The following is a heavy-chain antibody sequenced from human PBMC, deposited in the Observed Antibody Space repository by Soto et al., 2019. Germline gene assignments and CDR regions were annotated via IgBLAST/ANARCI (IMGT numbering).Heavy chain of an antibody. CDR2: IIPIFGTA. Sequence: QVQLVQSGAEVKKPGSSVKVSCKASGGTFSSYAISWVRQAPGQGLEWMGGIIPIFGTANYAQKFQGRVTITADESTSTAYMELSSLRSEDTAVYYCAREPRCSGGSCYYPRYFDLWGRGTLVTVSS. V-gene: IGHV1-69*12. CDR1: GGTFSSYA. CDR3: AREPRCSGGSCYYPRYFDL. J-gene: IGHJ2*01. D-gene: IGHD2-15*01.